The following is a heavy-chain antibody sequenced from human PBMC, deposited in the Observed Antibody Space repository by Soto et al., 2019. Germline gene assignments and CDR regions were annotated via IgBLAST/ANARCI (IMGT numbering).Heavy chain of an antibody. D-gene: IGHD6-19*01. CDR2: ISYDGSNK. CDR1: GFTFSSYG. CDR3: AKDHEWLAFDY. V-gene: IGHV3-30*18. Sequence: QVQLVESGGGVVQPGRSLRLSCAASGFTFSSYGMHWVRQAPGKGLEWVAVISYDGSNKYYADSVKGRFTISRDNSKNTLYLQMNSRRVEDTVVYYCAKDHEWLAFDYWGQGTLVNVSS. J-gene: IGHJ4*02.